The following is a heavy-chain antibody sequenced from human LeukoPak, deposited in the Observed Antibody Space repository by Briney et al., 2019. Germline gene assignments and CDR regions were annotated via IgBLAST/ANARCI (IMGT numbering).Heavy chain of an antibody. J-gene: IGHJ3*02. CDR2: MDYSGST. Sequence: SETMSLTCTVSGGSISSYYWSWIRQPPGKGLEWIGYMDYSGSTNYNPSLKSRVTISVDTSKNQFSLNLSSVTAADTAVYYCARGWLQFSSDAFDIWGQGTMVTVSS. D-gene: IGHD5-24*01. CDR1: GGSISSYY. V-gene: IGHV4-59*01. CDR3: ARGWLQFSSDAFDI.